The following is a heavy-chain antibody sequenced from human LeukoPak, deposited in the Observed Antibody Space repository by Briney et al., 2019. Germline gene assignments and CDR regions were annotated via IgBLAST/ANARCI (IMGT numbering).Heavy chain of an antibody. Sequence: PGGSLRLSCAASGFTFSSYTMSWVRQAPGKGLEWVSGISGSGGSTHYADSVKGRFTISRDNSKNTLYLQMNSLRAEDTAVYYCAKDRYYDSSGPSDYWGQGTLVTVSS. J-gene: IGHJ4*02. D-gene: IGHD3-22*01. CDR3: AKDRYYDSSGPSDY. CDR2: ISGSGGST. CDR1: GFTFSSYT. V-gene: IGHV3-23*01.